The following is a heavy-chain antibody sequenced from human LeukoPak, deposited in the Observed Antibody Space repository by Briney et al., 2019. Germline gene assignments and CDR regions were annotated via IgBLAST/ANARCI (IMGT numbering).Heavy chain of an antibody. D-gene: IGHD3-10*01. V-gene: IGHV3-21*01. CDR1: GFTFSSYS. Sequence: GGPLRLSCAASGFTFSSYSMNWVRQAPGKGLEWVSSISSSSSYIYYADLVKGRFTISRDNAKNSLSLQMNSLRAEDTAVYYCARDLKAYYYGSGSLRNWGQGTLVTVSS. CDR3: ARDLKAYYYGSGSLRN. CDR2: ISSSSSYI. J-gene: IGHJ4*02.